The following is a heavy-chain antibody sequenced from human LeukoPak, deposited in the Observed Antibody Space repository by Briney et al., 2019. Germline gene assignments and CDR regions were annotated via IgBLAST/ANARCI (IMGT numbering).Heavy chain of an antibody. Sequence: ASVKVSCKASGYTFTSYDINWVRQATGQGLEWMGWMSPNSGSTGYAQKFQGRVTMTRNTSISTAYMELSSLRSEDTAVYYCARGSYYFDSSGYYVSAEYFQHWGQGTLVTVSS. V-gene: IGHV1-8*01. J-gene: IGHJ1*01. CDR2: MSPNSGST. D-gene: IGHD3-22*01. CDR3: ARGSYYFDSSGYYVSAEYFQH. CDR1: GYTFTSYD.